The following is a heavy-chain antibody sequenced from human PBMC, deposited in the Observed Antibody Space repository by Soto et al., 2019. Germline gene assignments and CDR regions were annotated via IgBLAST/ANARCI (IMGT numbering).Heavy chain of an antibody. CDR2: IYYNRHI. D-gene: IGHD3-9*01. CDR1: GVSITSYY. Sequence: QVQLQESGPGLVKPLETLSLTCTVPGVSITSYYWGWVRQPPGKGLEWIGYIYYNRHINYKPSLKSRLTISLDTSKNQFSLSLSSVTAEDTAVYYCATGRVYFASEYWGQGTLVTVSS. J-gene: IGHJ4*02. V-gene: IGHV4-59*01. CDR3: ATGRVYFASEY.